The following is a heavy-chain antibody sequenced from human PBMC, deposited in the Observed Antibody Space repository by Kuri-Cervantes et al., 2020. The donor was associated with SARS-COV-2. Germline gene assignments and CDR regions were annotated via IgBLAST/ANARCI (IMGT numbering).Heavy chain of an antibody. J-gene: IGHJ5*02. CDR3: ARLNYYDKGWFDP. CDR2: IYPGDSDT. Sequence: GGSLRLSCKGSGYSFTNYWIGWVRQMPGKGLEWMGIIYPGDSDTRYSPSFQGQVTISVDKSISTAYLQWSSLKASDTAMYCCARLNYYDKGWFDPWGQGTLVTVSS. D-gene: IGHD3-22*01. CDR1: GYSFTNYW. V-gene: IGHV5-51*01.